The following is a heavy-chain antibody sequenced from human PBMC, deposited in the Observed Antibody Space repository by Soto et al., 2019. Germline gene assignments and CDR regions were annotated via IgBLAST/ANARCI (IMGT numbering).Heavy chain of an antibody. Sequence: SETLSLTCTVSGGSISSSSYYWGWIRQPPGKGLEWIGSIYYSGSTYYNPSLKSRVTISVDTSKNQFSLKLSSVTAADTAVYYCVRDSGSYYAFDIWGQGTMVTVSS. CDR2: IYYSGST. V-gene: IGHV4-39*02. CDR1: GGSISSSSYY. D-gene: IGHD1-26*01. CDR3: VRDSGSYYAFDI. J-gene: IGHJ3*02.